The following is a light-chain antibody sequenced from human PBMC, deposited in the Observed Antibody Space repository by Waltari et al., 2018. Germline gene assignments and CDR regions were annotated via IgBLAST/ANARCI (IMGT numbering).Light chain of an antibody. CDR2: KVS. V-gene: IGKV2-30*01. J-gene: IGKJ2*03. Sequence: DVVMTQSPLSLPVTLGQPASISCRSSQSLVSSDGNIYLNWFQQRPGQSPRRLIYKVSRRDSGVPDRFSGSGSGTDFTLRISRVEAEDVGLYFCMQGTNWPQSFGQGTKLEIK. CDR1: QSLVSSDGNIY. CDR3: MQGTNWPQS.